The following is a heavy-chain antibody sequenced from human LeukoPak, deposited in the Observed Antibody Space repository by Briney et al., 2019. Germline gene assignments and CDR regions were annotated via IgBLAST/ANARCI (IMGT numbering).Heavy chain of an antibody. J-gene: IGHJ6*02. CDR3: AREWIQYYYYGMDV. CDR1: GFTVSSNY. V-gene: IGHV3-74*01. D-gene: IGHD2-2*03. CDR2: IKGDGSST. Sequence: GGSLRLSCAASGFTVSSNYMSWVRQAPGKGLVWVSRIKGDGSSTSYAESVKGRFTISRDNAKNTLYLQMNSLRAEDTAVYYCAREWIQYYYYGMDVWGQGTTVTVSS.